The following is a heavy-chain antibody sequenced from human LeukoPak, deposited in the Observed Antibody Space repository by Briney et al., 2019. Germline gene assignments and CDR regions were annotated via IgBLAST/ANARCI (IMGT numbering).Heavy chain of an antibody. V-gene: IGHV1-3*01. J-gene: IGHJ4*02. CDR3: AREGSGWLLDY. CDR1: GYTFTSYA. Sequence: PSVKVSCKASGYTFTSYATHWVRQAPGQRLEWMGWINAGNGNTKYSQKFQGRVTITRDTSASTAYMELSSLRSEDTAVYYCAREGSGWLLDYWGQGTLVTVSS. CDR2: INAGNGNT. D-gene: IGHD6-19*01.